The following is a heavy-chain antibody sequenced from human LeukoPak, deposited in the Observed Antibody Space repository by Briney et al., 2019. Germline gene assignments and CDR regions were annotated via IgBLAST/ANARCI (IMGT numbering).Heavy chain of an antibody. D-gene: IGHD3-9*01. CDR3: AKEAIRAFDI. V-gene: IGHV3-33*06. CDR1: GFTFSGYG. J-gene: IGHJ3*02. CDR2: IWYDGSNK. Sequence: GGSLRLSCAASGFTFSGYGMHWVRQAPGKGLEWVAVIWYDGSNKYYADSVKGRFTISRDNPKNTLYLQMNSLRAEDTAVYYCAKEAIRAFDIWGQGTMVTVSS.